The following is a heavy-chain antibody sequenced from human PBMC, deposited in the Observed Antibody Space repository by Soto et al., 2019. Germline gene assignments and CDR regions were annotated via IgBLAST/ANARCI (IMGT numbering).Heavy chain of an antibody. Sequence: QVQLQESGPGLVKPSETLPLTCTVSGGSITRYYWSWIRQPPGKGLEWIGYIYGSGSTNYNPSLKSRVTISIDTSKNQFSLKMSSVTAADTAVYYCARHYCGGTTCGYYYYMDVWGKGTTVTVSS. CDR2: IYGSGST. V-gene: IGHV4-59*08. CDR1: GGSITRYY. D-gene: IGHD2-21*01. CDR3: ARHYCGGTTCGYYYYMDV. J-gene: IGHJ6*03.